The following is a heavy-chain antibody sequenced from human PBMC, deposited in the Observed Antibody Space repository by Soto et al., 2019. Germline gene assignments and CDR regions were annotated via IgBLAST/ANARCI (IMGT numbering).Heavy chain of an antibody. J-gene: IGHJ5*02. Sequence: QLQLQESGPGLVKPSETLSLTCTVSGGSISSSSYYWGWIRQPPGKGLEWIGSIYYSGSTYYNPSLKSQVTISEDTSKNQFSLKLSSVTAADTAVYCCARHLISGELYSKYENWFDPWGQGTLVTVSS. V-gene: IGHV4-39*01. CDR2: IYYSGST. CDR3: ARHLISGELYSKYENWFDP. CDR1: GGSISSSSYY. D-gene: IGHD4-4*01.